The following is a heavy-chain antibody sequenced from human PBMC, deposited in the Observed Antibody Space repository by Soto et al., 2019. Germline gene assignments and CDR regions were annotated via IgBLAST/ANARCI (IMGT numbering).Heavy chain of an antibody. D-gene: IGHD2-21*01. Sequence: EVQLVESGGGLVKPGGSLRLSCAASGFTFSSYSMNWVRQAPGKGLEWVSSISSSSSYIYYADSVKGRFTISRDNAKNSLYLQMNSLRAEDTAVYYCARCNQGGGVHDYWGQGTLVTVSS. V-gene: IGHV3-21*01. CDR1: GFTFSSYS. CDR2: ISSSSSYI. CDR3: ARCNQGGGVHDY. J-gene: IGHJ4*02.